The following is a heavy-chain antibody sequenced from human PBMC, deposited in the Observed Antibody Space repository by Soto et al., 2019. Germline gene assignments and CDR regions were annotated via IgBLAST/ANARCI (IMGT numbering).Heavy chain of an antibody. CDR1: GFTFSHYG. Sequence: QVQLVESGGGVVQPGRSLRLSCAASGFTFSHYGMHWVRQAPGKGLEWVAVILHDGSNKYYGDSVKGRFTVSRDNSNNTLYLQMNGMRVEDTAVYYCARDRDSRGYYLASWGQGTPVTVSS. J-gene: IGHJ4*02. CDR3: ARDRDSRGYYLAS. V-gene: IGHV3-30*03. CDR2: ILHDGSNK. D-gene: IGHD3-22*01.